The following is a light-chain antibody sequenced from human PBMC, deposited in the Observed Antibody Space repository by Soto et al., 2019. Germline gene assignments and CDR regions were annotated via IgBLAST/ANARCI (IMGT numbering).Light chain of an antibody. J-gene: IGLJ1*01. CDR1: SSNIGNNY. Sequence: SVLTQPPSVSAAPGQKVTISCSGSSSNIGNNYVSWYQHLPGTAPKLLIYDNDKRPSGIPDRFSGSKSGASATLDITGLQTGDEADYYCSSYTSSSTQVFGTGTKVTV. CDR3: SSYTSSSTQV. CDR2: DND. V-gene: IGLV1-51*01.